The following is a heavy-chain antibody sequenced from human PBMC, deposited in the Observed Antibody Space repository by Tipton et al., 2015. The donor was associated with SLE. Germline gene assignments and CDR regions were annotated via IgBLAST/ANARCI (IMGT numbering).Heavy chain of an antibody. Sequence: TLSLTCSVYGGSFSGYYWSWIRQPPGKGLEWIGEINHSGRTNYNPSLKSRVTISVDTSKNQFSLKLSSVTAADTAVYYCARRPYYYGSGSYYNPVDHWGQGAPVTVSS. CDR2: INHSGRT. V-gene: IGHV4-34*01. D-gene: IGHD3-10*01. CDR3: ARRPYYYGSGSYYNPVDH. CDR1: GGSFSGYY. J-gene: IGHJ4*02.